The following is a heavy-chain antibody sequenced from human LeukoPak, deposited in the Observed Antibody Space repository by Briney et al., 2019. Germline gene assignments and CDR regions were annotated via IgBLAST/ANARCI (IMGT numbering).Heavy chain of an antibody. D-gene: IGHD2-15*01. J-gene: IGHJ5*01. CDR2: INPTGSST. V-gene: IGHV1-46*04. CDR3: ARDASLVDISWWLDS. CDR1: GYTFTSRW. Sequence: ASVTVSFTSSGYTFTSRWMHWVRQAPGQGPAWLGVINPTGSSTSYAHKLQGRVTMTRDTSTSTDYMELRSLRSDDTAVFYCARDASLVDISWWLDSWGQGTPVTVSS.